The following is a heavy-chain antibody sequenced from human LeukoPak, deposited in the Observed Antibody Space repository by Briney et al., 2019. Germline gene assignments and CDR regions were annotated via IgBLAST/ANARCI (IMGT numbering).Heavy chain of an antibody. V-gene: IGHV4-34*01. CDR3: ARQNYGAAPLRY. CDR2: INHSGRT. J-gene: IGHJ4*02. Sequence: SGGSLRLSCAASGFTFSSYEMNWVRQPPGKGLEWIGEINHSGRTNYNPSLKSRVTISVDTSKNQFSLKLSSVTAADTAVYYCARQNYGAAPLRYWGQGTLVTVSS. CDR1: GFTFSSYE. D-gene: IGHD4/OR15-4a*01.